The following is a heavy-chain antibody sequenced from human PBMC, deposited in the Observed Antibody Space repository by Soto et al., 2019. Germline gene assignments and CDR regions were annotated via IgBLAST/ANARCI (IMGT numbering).Heavy chain of an antibody. CDR3: ANQTPGDYPYYYYYMDV. CDR1: GGSISSSSYY. J-gene: IGHJ6*03. V-gene: IGHV4-39*01. D-gene: IGHD4-17*01. Sequence: SETLSLTCTVSGGSISSSSYYWGWIRQPPGKGLEWIGSIYYSGSTYYNPSLKSRVTISVDTSKNQFSLKLSSVTAADTAVYYCANQTPGDYPYYYYYMDVWGKGTTVTVSS. CDR2: IYYSGST.